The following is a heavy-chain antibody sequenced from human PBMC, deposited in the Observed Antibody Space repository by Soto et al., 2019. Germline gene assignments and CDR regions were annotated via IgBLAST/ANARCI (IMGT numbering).Heavy chain of an antibody. CDR1: GFTFSSYA. J-gene: IGHJ6*02. V-gene: IGHV3-23*01. CDR3: ARDLGSSSFDYYGMDV. Sequence: GGSLRLSCAASGFTFSSYAMSWVRQAPGKGLEWVSAISGSGSSTYYADTVKGRFTISRDNSKNTLNLQMNILRAEDTAVYYCARDLGSSSFDYYGMDVWGQGTTVTVSS. D-gene: IGHD6-6*01. CDR2: ISGSGSST.